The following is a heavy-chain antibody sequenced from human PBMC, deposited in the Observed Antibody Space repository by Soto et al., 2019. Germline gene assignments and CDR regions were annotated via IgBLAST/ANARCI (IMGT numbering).Heavy chain of an antibody. J-gene: IGHJ4*02. Sequence: EVQLVESGGGLVKPGGSLRLSCAASGFTFSNAWMSWVRQAPGKGLEWVGRIKSKTDGGTTDYAAPVKGRFTISRDDSQNTLYLQMNSLKTEDTAVYYCYYDLWSGYLLNDYWGQGTLVTVSS. D-gene: IGHD3-3*01. CDR3: YYDLWSGYLLNDY. CDR1: GFTFSNAW. CDR2: IKSKTDGGTT. V-gene: IGHV3-15*01.